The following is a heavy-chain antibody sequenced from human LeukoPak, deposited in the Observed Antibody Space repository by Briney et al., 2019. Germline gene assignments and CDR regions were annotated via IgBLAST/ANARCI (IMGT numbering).Heavy chain of an antibody. J-gene: IGHJ4*02. CDR3: ARDFYDYVWGSYSGGIDY. D-gene: IGHD3-16*01. CDR2: ISRSGDTI. Sequence: GGSLRLSCAASGFTFSRYEMNWVRQAPGKGLEWVSYISRSGDTIYFADSVKGRFTISRDNAKNSLYLQMSSLRAEDTAVYYCARDFYDYVWGSYSGGIDYWGQGTLVTVSS. V-gene: IGHV3-48*03. CDR1: GFTFSRYE.